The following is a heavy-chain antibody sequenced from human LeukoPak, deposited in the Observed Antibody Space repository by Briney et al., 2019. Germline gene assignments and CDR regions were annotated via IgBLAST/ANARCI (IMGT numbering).Heavy chain of an antibody. V-gene: IGHV1-2*04. J-gene: IGHJ6*04. Sequence: ASVKVSCKASGYTFTGYYMYWVRQAPGQGLEWMGWINPNSGGTNYAQKFQGWVTMTRDTSISTAYMELSRLRSDDTAVYYCARAAHDYVWGSYRSDYGMDVWGKGTTVTVSS. CDR1: GYTFTGYY. CDR3: ARAAHDYVWGSYRSDYGMDV. CDR2: INPNSGGT. D-gene: IGHD3-16*02.